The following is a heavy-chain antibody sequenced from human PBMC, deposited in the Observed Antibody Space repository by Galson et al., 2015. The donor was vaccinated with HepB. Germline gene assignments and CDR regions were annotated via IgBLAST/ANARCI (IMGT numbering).Heavy chain of an antibody. CDR3: ARPGYGSSTVYFRH. D-gene: IGHD6-6*01. V-gene: IGHV5-51*03. J-gene: IGHJ1*01. CDR2: IYPGNSDT. Sequence: SGAEVKKPGESLKISCKGSGYSFNSYWIGWVRQMPGKGLEWMGIIYPGNSDTRYSPSLQGRVTITADMSINTAYLQLNSLKAPDTAIYYCARPGYGSSTVYFRHWGQGTLVTVSS. CDR1: GYSFNSYW.